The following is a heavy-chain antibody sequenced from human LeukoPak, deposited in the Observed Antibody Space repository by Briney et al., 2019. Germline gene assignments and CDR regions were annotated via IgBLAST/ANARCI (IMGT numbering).Heavy chain of an antibody. V-gene: IGHV3-13*01. CDR2: IGTAGDT. D-gene: IGHD5-12*01. CDR3: ARVRAAFRGVATPRRHYYGMDV. Sequence: GGSLRLSCAASGFTFSSYDMHWVRQATGKGLEWVSAIGTAGDTYYPGSVKGRFTISRENAKNSLYLQMNSLRAGDTAVYYCARVRAAFRGVATPRRHYYGMDVWGQGTTVTVSS. CDR1: GFTFSSYD. J-gene: IGHJ6*02.